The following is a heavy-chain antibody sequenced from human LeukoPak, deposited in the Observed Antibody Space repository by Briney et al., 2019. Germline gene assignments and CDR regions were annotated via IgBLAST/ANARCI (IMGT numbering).Heavy chain of an antibody. CDR2: ISYDGNNK. CDR1: GFTFSIYA. Sequence: GRSLRLSCAASGFTFSIYAMDWVRQAPGKGLEWVALISYDGNNKYYADSVKGRFSISRDNSKNTLYLQMNSLRPEDTAIYYCARSYYDSTGYYLAEYFQHWGQGTLVTVSS. J-gene: IGHJ1*01. CDR3: ARSYYDSTGYYLAEYFQH. D-gene: IGHD3-22*01. V-gene: IGHV3-30-3*01.